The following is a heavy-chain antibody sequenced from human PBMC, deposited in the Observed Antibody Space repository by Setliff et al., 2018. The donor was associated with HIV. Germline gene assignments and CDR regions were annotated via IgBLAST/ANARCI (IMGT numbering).Heavy chain of an antibody. Sequence: ASVKVSCKASGYTFTSYAMHWVRQAPGQGLEWMGWINTNTGNPTYAQGFTGRFVFYLDTSVSTAYLQISSLKAEDTAVYYCARGLGVRHGPHCFMDVWGKGTTVTVSS. J-gene: IGHJ6*03. CDR1: GYTFTSYA. CDR3: ARGLGVRHGPHCFMDV. D-gene: IGHD3-16*01. CDR2: INTNTGNP. V-gene: IGHV7-4-1*02.